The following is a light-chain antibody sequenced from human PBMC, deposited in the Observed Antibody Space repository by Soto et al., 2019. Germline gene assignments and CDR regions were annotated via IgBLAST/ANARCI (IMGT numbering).Light chain of an antibody. CDR3: SSYGGSNNLI. CDR1: SSDVGSHNF. CDR2: EVT. J-gene: IGLJ2*01. Sequence: QSALTQPASVSGSPGQSITISCTGTSSDVGSHNFVSWYQQRPGKAPKLMIFEVTKRPSGVSSRFSASKSGNTASLTVSGLQAEDEADYYCSSYGGSNNLIFGGGTKLTVL. V-gene: IGLV2-23*02.